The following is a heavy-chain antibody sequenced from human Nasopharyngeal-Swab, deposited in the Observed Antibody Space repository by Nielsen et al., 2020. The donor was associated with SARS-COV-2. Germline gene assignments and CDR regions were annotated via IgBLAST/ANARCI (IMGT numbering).Heavy chain of an antibody. CDR2: ISPTFYYI. V-gene: IGHV3-21*01. J-gene: IGHJ4*02. D-gene: IGHD3-16*01. CDR1: GFTFRSYT. CDR3: ARGDYDYVWGSYQKTN. Sequence: GESLKLSCASSGFTFRSYTMNWVLQAPGKGLECVSSISPTFYYIYYADSVKGRFTISRDNSKNTLYLQMNSLRTEDTAVYYCARGDYDYVWGSYQKTNWGQGTLVTVSS.